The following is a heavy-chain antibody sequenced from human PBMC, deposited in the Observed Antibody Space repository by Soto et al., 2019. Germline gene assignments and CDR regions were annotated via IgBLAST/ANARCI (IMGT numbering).Heavy chain of an antibody. CDR1: GGSFSDFY. CDR3: GPRGAVADPRGY. V-gene: IGHV4-34*01. J-gene: IGHJ4*02. CDR2: INHSGST. D-gene: IGHD6-19*01. Sequence: PSETLSLTCAVYGGSFSDFYWTWIRQLPGKGLEWIGKINHSGSTNYNPSLKSRVAISVDTSKNQFSLNLRSVTAADTAVYYCGPRGAVADPRGYWGQGTLVTVSS.